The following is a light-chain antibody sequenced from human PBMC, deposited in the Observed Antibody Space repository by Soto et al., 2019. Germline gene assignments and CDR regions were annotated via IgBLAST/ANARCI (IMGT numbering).Light chain of an antibody. CDR1: SSDVGGYNY. V-gene: IGLV2-14*01. Sequence: LTQPASVSGSPGQAITISCTGTSSDVGGYNYVSWYQQHPGKAPKLMIYDVSNRPSGVSNRFSGSKSGNTASLTISGLQAEDEADYYCSSYKSSSTYVFGTGTKVTVL. CDR2: DVS. J-gene: IGLJ1*01. CDR3: SSYKSSSTYV.